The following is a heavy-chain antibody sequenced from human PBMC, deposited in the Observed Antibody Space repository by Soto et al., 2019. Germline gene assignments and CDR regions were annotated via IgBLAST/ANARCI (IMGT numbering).Heavy chain of an antibody. J-gene: IGHJ6*02. CDR3: ARSGYSGYDSSYYYYGMDF. CDR2: ISAYNGNT. V-gene: IGHV1-18*01. Sequence: ASVKVSCKASGYTFTSYGISWVRQAPGQGLEWMGWISAYNGNTNYAQKLQGRVTMTTDTSTSTAYMELRSLRSDDTAVYYCARSGYSGYDSSYYYYGMDFSGQGTTVTVSS. CDR1: GYTFTSYG. D-gene: IGHD5-12*01.